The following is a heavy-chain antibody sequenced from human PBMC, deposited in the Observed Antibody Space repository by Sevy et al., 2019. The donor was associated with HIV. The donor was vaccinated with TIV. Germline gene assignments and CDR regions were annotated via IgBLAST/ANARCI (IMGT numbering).Heavy chain of an antibody. V-gene: IGHV3-23*01. CDR1: GFTFNNYA. D-gene: IGHD3-10*02. CDR3: AKEKEMSMYYFHS. Sequence: GGSLRLSCAASGFTFNNYAMNWVRQAPGKGLEWVSVISGSGSYIYYGDSVKGRFTMSRDTSKNTLYLQMNSLRAEDTDVYYCAKEKEMSMYYFHSWGQGTLVTVSS. J-gene: IGHJ4*02. CDR2: ISGSGSYI.